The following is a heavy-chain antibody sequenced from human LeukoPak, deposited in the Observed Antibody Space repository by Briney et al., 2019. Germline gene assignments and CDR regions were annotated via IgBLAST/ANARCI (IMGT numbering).Heavy chain of an antibody. D-gene: IGHD3-22*01. Sequence: GGSLRLSCAASGFTVSSNYMSWVRQAPGKGLEWVSVIYSGGSTYYADSVKGRFTISRDNSKNTLYLQMNSLRAEDTAVYYCARGKGSGYYALTGDNWFDPWGQGTLVTVSS. V-gene: IGHV3-66*01. CDR2: IYSGGST. CDR1: GFTVSSNY. CDR3: ARGKGSGYYALTGDNWFDP. J-gene: IGHJ5*02.